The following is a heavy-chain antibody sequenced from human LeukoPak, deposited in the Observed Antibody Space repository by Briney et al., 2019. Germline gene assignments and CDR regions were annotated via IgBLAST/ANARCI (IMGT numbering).Heavy chain of an antibody. J-gene: IGHJ4*02. CDR2: INTNTGNP. V-gene: IGHV7-4-1*02. D-gene: IGHD3-10*01. CDR3: ARSPANILWFGELLDANFDY. CDR1: GYTFTSYA. Sequence: ASVKVSCKASGYTFTSYAMNWVRQAPGQGLEWMGWINTNTGNPTYAQGFTGRFVFSLDTSVSTAYLQISSLKAEDTAVYYCARSPANILWFGELLDANFDYWGQGTLVTVSS.